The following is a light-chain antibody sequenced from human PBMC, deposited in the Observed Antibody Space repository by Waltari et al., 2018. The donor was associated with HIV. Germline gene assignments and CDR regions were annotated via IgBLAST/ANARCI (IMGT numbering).Light chain of an antibody. CDR1: SSNIGRNT. CDR3: AAWDDSLNGLWV. Sequence: QSVLTQPPSVSGTPGQRVTISCSGASSNIGRNTVNWFQLLPGTAPKLLIYTDNQRPSGAPDRFSGSKSGTSASLAISGLQSEDEADYFCAAWDDSLNGLWVFGGGTKLTVL. V-gene: IGLV1-44*01. CDR2: TDN. J-gene: IGLJ3*02.